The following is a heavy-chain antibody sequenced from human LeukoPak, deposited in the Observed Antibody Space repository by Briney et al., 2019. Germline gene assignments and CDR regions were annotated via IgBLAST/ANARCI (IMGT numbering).Heavy chain of an antibody. CDR2: IKQDGGEK. V-gene: IGHV3-7*01. J-gene: IGHJ6*03. Sequence: GGSLRLSCAASGFTFKNSWMSWVRQAPGKGLEWVANIKQDGGEKYYVDSVKGRFTISRDDAKTSVYLQMNSLRAEDTAVYYCARVTPEEIIVDTYYDYYMDVWGKGTTVTVSS. D-gene: IGHD5-18*01. CDR3: ARVTPEEIIVDTYYDYYMDV. CDR1: GFTFKNSW.